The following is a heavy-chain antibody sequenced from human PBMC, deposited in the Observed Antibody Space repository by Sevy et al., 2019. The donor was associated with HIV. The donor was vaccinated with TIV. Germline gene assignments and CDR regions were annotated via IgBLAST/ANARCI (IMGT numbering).Heavy chain of an antibody. J-gene: IGHJ6*02. CDR3: ARDRETYYYDSSGYYSYYYGMDV. D-gene: IGHD3-22*01. CDR1: GFTFSSYA. V-gene: IGHV3-30*04. CDR2: ISYDGSNK. Sequence: GGSLRLSCAASGFTFSSYAMHWVRQAPGKGLEWVAVISYDGSNKYYADSVKGRFTSSRDNSKNTLYLQMNSLRAEDTAVYYCARDRETYYYDSSGYYSYYYGMDVWGQGTTVTVSS.